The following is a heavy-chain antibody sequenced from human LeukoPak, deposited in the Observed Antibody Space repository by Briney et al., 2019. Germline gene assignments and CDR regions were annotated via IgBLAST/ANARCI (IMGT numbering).Heavy chain of an antibody. D-gene: IGHD1-26*01. V-gene: IGHV4-59*01. CDR3: ARAYSGSYHYYYYMDV. J-gene: IGHJ6*03. CDR2: IYYSGST. CDR1: NGSISSYY. Sequence: PSETLSLTCTVSNGSISSYYWSWIRQPPGKGLEWIEYIYYSGSTNYNPSLKSRVTISVDTSKDQFSLKLTSVTAADTAVYYCARAYSGSYHYYYYMDVWGKGTTVTISS.